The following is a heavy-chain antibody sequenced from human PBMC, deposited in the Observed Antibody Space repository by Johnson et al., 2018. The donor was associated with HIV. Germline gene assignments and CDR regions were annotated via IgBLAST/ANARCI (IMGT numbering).Heavy chain of an antibody. Sequence: VQLVESVGGLVQPGGSLRLSCGISGITVSVNYMSWVRQAPGKGLEWVSTVDYGGTTIYADSVKDRFSISRDNSKNTLFLQMNSLRAEDTALYYCARPHSGQYQYAFDIWGQGTEVIVSS. V-gene: IGHV3-66*04. J-gene: IGHJ3*02. D-gene: IGHD1-26*01. CDR3: ARPHSGQYQYAFDI. CDR2: VDYGGTT. CDR1: GITVSVNY.